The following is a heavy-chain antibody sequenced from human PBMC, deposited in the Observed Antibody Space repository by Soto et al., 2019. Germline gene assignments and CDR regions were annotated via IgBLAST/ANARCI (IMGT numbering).Heavy chain of an antibody. CDR3: ASGYSYGLFDY. CDR2: IIPIFGTA. J-gene: IGHJ4*02. CDR1: GGTFSSYA. D-gene: IGHD5-18*01. Sequence: SVKASCKASGGTFSSYAISWVRQAPGQGLEWMGGIIPIFGTANYAQKFQGRVTITADESTSTAYMELSSLRSEDTAVYYCASGYSYGLFDYWGQGTLVTVSS. V-gene: IGHV1-69*13.